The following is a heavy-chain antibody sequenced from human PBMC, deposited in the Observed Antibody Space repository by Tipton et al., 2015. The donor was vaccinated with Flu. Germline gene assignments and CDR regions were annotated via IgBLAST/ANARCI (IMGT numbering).Heavy chain of an antibody. V-gene: IGHV4-38-2*01. Sequence: LSCAGSGFTFSSNEMNWVRQPPGKGLEWIGTIYHSGSTYYNPSLKSRLTMSVDTSKNQFSLKLSSVTAADTAVYYCARHTGDSVRGVIDYWGQGTLVTVSS. CDR1: GFTFSSNEM. D-gene: IGHD3-10*02. CDR3: ARHTGDSVRGVIDY. CDR2: IYHSGST. J-gene: IGHJ4*02.